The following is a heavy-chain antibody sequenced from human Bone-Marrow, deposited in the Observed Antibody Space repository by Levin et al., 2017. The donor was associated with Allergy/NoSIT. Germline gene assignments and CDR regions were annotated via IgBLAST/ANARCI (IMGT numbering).Heavy chain of an antibody. Sequence: GGSLRLSCAASGFTFSSYGLHWVRQAPGKGLEWVAFISSDGYEKRYADSVRGRFTISRDKSRNTLFLQMNSLSPEDTAVYYCARVLDSYYLDYWGQGTLVTVSS. V-gene: IGHV3-30*03. CDR2: ISSDGYEK. CDR1: GFTFSSYG. D-gene: IGHD3/OR15-3a*01. CDR3: ARVLDSYYLDY. J-gene: IGHJ4*02.